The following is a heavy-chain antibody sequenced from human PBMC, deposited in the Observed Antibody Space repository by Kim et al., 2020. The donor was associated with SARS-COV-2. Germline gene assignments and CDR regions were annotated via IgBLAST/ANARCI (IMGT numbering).Heavy chain of an antibody. D-gene: IGHD3-22*01. V-gene: IGHV3-33*01. Sequence: GGSLRLSCAASGFTFSNYAIHWVRQAPGKGLEWVAVIWHDESKKYYGDSVKGLFTISRDNSNNTLYLQMNSLRAEDTAVYYCAREGGNTGYYSIDSWGQG. J-gene: IGHJ5*01. CDR1: GFTFSNYA. CDR2: IWHDESKK. CDR3: AREGGNTGYYSIDS.